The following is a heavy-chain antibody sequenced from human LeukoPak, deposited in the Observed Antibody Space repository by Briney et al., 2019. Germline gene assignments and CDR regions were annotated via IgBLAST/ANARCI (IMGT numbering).Heavy chain of an antibody. CDR1: GFTFSSYE. CDR2: ISSSGSTI. Sequence: GGSLRLSCAASGFTFSSYEMNWVRQAPGKGLEWVSYISSSGSTIYYADSVKGRFTISRDNAKNSLYLQMNSLRAEDTAVYYCARGLTREIFFGVPYYYYYMDVWGKGTTVTVSS. V-gene: IGHV3-48*03. D-gene: IGHD3-3*01. J-gene: IGHJ6*03. CDR3: ARGLTREIFFGVPYYYYYMDV.